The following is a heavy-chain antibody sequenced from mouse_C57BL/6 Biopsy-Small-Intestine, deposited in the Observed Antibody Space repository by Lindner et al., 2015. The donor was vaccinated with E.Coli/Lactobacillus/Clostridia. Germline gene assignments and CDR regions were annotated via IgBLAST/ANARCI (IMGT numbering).Heavy chain of an antibody. CDR2: IDPANGNT. V-gene: IGHV14-4*01. D-gene: IGHD2-4*01. J-gene: IGHJ4*01. CDR3: TRSDDYDVDAMDY. Sequence: VQLQESGAELVRPGASVKLSCTASGFNFKDDFMHWVKQRPEQGLEWIGTIDPANGNTKYAPKFQDKATITVDTSSNTAYLQLSSLTSEDTAVYYCTRSDDYDVDAMDYWGQGTSVTVSS. CDR1: GFNFKDDF.